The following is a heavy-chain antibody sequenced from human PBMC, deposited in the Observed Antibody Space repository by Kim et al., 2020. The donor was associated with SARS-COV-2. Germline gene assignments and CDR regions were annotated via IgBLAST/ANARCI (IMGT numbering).Heavy chain of an antibody. CDR1: GGSFSGYY. Sequence: SETLSLTCAVYGGSFSGYYWSWIRQPPGKGLEWIGEINHSGSTNYNPSLKSRVTISVDTSKNQFSLKLSSVTAADTAVYYCARGSEPSTHFSIAAADTKGYYSDYCGQGTLVTVSS. D-gene: IGHD6-13*01. CDR3: ARGSEPSTHFSIAAADTKGYYSDY. J-gene: IGHJ4*02. V-gene: IGHV4-34*01. CDR2: INHSGST.